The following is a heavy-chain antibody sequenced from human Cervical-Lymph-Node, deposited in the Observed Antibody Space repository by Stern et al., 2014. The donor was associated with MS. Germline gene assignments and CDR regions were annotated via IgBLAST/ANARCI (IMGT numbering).Heavy chain of an antibody. V-gene: IGHV5-51*01. CDR2: FYPGDSDT. CDR3: ARHSNYDFWSLAPDYYAMDV. Sequence: EVQLVESGAEVKKPGESLKISCKGSGYRFSTYWIAWVRQMPGKGLEWMGIFYPGDSDTRYSPSFQGQVTISADKSISTAYLQWSSLKASDTAMYYCARHSNYDFWSLAPDYYAMDVWGQGTTVTVSS. D-gene: IGHD3-3*01. CDR1: GYRFSTYW. J-gene: IGHJ6*02.